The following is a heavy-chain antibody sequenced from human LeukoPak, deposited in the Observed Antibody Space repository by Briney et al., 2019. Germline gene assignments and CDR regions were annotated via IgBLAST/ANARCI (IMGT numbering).Heavy chain of an antibody. Sequence: ASVNVSCTASGGTFSSYAISWVRQAPGQGPEWMGGIIPIFGTANYAQKFQGRVTITADESTSTAYMELSSLRSEDTAVYYCARNSVGMIDYWGQGTLVTVSS. D-gene: IGHD1-26*01. CDR2: IIPIFGTA. CDR1: GGTFSSYA. J-gene: IGHJ4*02. CDR3: ARNSVGMIDY. V-gene: IGHV1-69*13.